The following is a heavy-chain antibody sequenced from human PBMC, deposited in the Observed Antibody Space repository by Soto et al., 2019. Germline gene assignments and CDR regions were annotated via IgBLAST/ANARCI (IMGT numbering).Heavy chain of an antibody. D-gene: IGHD3-22*01. V-gene: IGHV1-18*04. CDR3: ARARPYYYDSSGFGDFDY. J-gene: IGHJ4*02. Sequence: ASVKVSCKASGYTFTSYGISWVRQAPGQGLEWMGWISAYNGNTNYAQKLQGRVTMTTDTSTSTAYMELRSLRSDDTAVYYCARARPYYYDSSGFGDFDYWGQGTLVTVS. CDR1: GYTFTSYG. CDR2: ISAYNGNT.